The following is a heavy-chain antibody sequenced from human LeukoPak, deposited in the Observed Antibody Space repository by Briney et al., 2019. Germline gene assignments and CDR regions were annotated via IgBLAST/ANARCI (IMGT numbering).Heavy chain of an antibody. CDR3: ARLLRPLGVPAALPYYYGMDV. Sequence: GGSLRLSCAASGFTFSSYAMHWVRQAPGKGLEWVAVISYDGSNKYYADSVKGRFTISRDNSKNTLYLQMNSLRAEDTAVYHCARLLRPLGVPAALPYYYGMDVWGQGTTVTVSS. CDR2: ISYDGSNK. D-gene: IGHD2-2*01. J-gene: IGHJ6*02. CDR1: GFTFSSYA. V-gene: IGHV3-30-3*01.